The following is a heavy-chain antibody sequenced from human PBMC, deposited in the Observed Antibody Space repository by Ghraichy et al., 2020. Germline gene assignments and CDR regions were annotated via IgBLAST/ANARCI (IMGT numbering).Heavy chain of an antibody. D-gene: IGHD3-10*02. Sequence: GESLNISCVASGFSFSDHWMAWIRQAPGKGLKWVANINQDGSAIFYGDSVRGRFTISSDNARNSVYLQMTSLRVDDTAVYYCARAVDVADYWGQGTLVTVSS. J-gene: IGHJ4*02. CDR3: ARAVDVADY. CDR1: GFSFSDHW. V-gene: IGHV3-7*03. CDR2: INQDGSAI.